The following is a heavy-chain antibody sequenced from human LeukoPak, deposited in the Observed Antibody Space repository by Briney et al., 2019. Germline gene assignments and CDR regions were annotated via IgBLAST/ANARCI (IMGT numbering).Heavy chain of an antibody. CDR2: INRSGST. D-gene: IGHD3-10*01. CDR3: ASRAPRLYYYGSGRSFDY. J-gene: IGHJ4*02. CDR1: GVSFSGYY. Sequence: SETLSLTCAASGVSFSGYYWSWIRQPPGKGLEWIWEINRSGSTNYNPALKSRVTISVDTSKNKFSLKLSSVTAADTAVYYCASRAPRLYYYGSGRSFDYWGQGTLVTVSS. V-gene: IGHV4-34*01.